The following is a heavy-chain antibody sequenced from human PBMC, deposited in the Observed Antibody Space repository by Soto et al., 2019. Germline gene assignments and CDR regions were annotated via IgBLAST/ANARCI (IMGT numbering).Heavy chain of an antibody. CDR1: GGTFSSYA. J-gene: IGHJ6*02. D-gene: IGHD2-15*01. Sequence: QVQLVQSGAEVKKPGYSVKVSCKASGGTFSSYAISWVRQAPGQGLEWMGGIIPIFGTANYAQKFQGRVTITADESTSTAYMELSSLRSEDTAVYYCATLPVVVVAATPGYYYYGMDVWGQGTTVTVSS. CDR2: IIPIFGTA. CDR3: ATLPVVVVAATPGYYYYGMDV. V-gene: IGHV1-69*01.